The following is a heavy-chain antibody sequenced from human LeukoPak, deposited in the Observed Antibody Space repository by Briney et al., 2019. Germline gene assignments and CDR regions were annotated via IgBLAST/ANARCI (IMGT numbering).Heavy chain of an antibody. CDR3: AKDASYSGSYYGYNWFDP. CDR1: GFTFSSYG. D-gene: IGHD1-26*01. V-gene: IGHV3-30*18. Sequence: GGSLRLSCAASGFTFSSYGIHWVRQAPGKGLEWVAVISYDGSNKYYADSVKGRFTISRDNSKNTLYLQMNSLRAEDTAVYYCAKDASYSGSYYGYNWFDPWGQGILVTVSS. J-gene: IGHJ5*02. CDR2: ISYDGSNK.